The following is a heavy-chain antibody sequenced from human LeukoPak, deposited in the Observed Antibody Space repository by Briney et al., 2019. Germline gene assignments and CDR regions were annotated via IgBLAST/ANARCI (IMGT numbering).Heavy chain of an antibody. CDR1: GGSISHTNW. CDR3: TRESGPYCPFGH. CDR2: ISLRGRT. V-gene: IGHV4-4*02. D-gene: IGHD1-26*01. J-gene: IGHJ5*02. Sequence: PSGTLSLTRGVSGGSISHTNWLSWVREPPGAGLEWIGEISLRGRTQYNPSLKSRVNISIDESKNQLYLSLAPVTAADTAVYYCTRESGPYCPFGHWGQGTLVAVTS.